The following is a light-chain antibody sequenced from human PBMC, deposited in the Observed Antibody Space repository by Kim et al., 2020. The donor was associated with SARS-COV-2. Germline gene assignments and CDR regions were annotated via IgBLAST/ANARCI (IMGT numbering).Light chain of an antibody. CDR2: YAS. Sequence: APGRTARITCGGNTSGRKSVHSDPQKPGRAPVLVVYYASDRPSGIPERFSGSNSGNTATLTISRVEAGDEADYYCQVWDNSSDHVVFGGGTQLTVL. J-gene: IGLJ2*01. CDR1: TSGRKS. CDR3: QVWDNSSDHVV. V-gene: IGLV3-21*03.